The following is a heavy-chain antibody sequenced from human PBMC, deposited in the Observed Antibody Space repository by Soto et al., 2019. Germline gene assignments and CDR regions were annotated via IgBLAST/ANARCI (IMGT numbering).Heavy chain of an antibody. CDR2: IHSDGSST. CDR1: GFTFSYYW. D-gene: IGHD5-12*01. V-gene: IGHV3-74*01. Sequence: EVQLVESGGGLVRPGGSLRLSCAASGFTFSYYWMHWVRQAPGKGLVWVSRIHSDGSSTTYADFVKGRFIISRDNAGNTVDLQRNSVRVEDTAVYYCARGGRGAFDLWGQGTVVTVSS. J-gene: IGHJ3*01. CDR3: ARGGRGAFDL.